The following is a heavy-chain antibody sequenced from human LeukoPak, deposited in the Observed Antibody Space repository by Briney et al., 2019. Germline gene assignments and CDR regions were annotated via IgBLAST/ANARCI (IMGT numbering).Heavy chain of an antibody. Sequence: GASVTVSCKASGYTFTGYYIHWVRQAPGQGLEWMGWINPNGGGTNFAQSFRGRVTLTRDTSVTTAYMELNRLESDDTAIYYCARTDNRYDSRLLLNWGQGTQIIVSS. D-gene: IGHD3-22*01. CDR1: GYTFTGYY. CDR3: ARTDNRYDSRLLLN. V-gene: IGHV1-2*02. CDR2: INPNGGGT. J-gene: IGHJ4*02.